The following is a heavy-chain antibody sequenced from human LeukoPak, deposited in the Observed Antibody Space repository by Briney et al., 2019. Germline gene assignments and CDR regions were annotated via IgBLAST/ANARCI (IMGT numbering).Heavy chain of an antibody. Sequence: PGGSLRLSCAASGFTFSSYEMNWVRQAPGKGLEWVSYISSSGSTIYYAGSVKGRFTISRDNAKNSLYLQMNSLRAEDTAVYYCARDDYDSSGGYYGMDVWGQGTTVTVSS. D-gene: IGHD3-22*01. J-gene: IGHJ6*02. V-gene: IGHV3-48*03. CDR2: ISSSGSTI. CDR3: ARDDYDSSGGYYGMDV. CDR1: GFTFSSYE.